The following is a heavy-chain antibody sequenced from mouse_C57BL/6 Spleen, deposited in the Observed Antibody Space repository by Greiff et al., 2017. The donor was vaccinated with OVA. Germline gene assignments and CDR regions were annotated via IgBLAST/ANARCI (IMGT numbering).Heavy chain of an antibody. J-gene: IGHJ2*01. CDR3: ARNYGSSYGNYFDY. CDR1: GFTFSSYA. CDR2: ISDGGSYT. Sequence: EVKVVESGGGLVKPGGSLKLSCAASGFTFSSYAMSWVRQTPEKRLEWVATISDGGSYTYYPDNVKGRFTISRDNAKNNLYLQMSHLKSEDTAMYYCARNYGSSYGNYFDYWGQGTTLTVSS. V-gene: IGHV5-4*03. D-gene: IGHD1-1*01.